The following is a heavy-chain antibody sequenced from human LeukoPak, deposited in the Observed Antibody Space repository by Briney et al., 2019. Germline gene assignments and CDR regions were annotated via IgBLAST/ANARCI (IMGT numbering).Heavy chain of an antibody. J-gene: IGHJ6*03. CDR2: INHSGST. V-gene: IGHV4-34*01. CDR1: GGSVSGYY. CDR3: ARARELPGYYYYYMDV. Sequence: PSETLSLTCAVYGGSVSGYYWCWIRQPPGKGLEWVGEINHSGSTNYNPSLKSRVTISVDTSKNQFSLKLSSVTAADTAVYYCARARELPGYYYYYMDVWGKGTTVTVSS. D-gene: IGHD1-7*01.